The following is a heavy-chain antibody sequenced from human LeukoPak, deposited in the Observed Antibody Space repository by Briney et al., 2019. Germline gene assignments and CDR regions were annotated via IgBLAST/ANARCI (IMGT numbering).Heavy chain of an antibody. CDR3: ARGSYSSSSDY. CDR2: IYYSGST. J-gene: IGHJ4*02. Sequence: PSETPSLTCTVSGGSISSGGYYWSWIRQHPGKGLEWIGYIYYSGSTYYNPSLKSRVTISVDTSKNQFSLKLSSVTAADTAVYYCARGSYSSSSDYWGQGTLVTVSS. D-gene: IGHD6-6*01. V-gene: IGHV4-31*03. CDR1: GGSISSGGYY.